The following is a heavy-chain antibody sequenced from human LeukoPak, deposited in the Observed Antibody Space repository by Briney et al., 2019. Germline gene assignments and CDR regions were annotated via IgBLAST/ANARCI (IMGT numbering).Heavy chain of an antibody. CDR2: ISSRTI. V-gene: IGHV3-69-1*01. D-gene: IGHD1-1*01. J-gene: IGHJ4*02. CDR3: VRDYRYAFDY. Sequence: GVSLRLSCAASGFSFTDYTMNWVRQGPGKGLKWVSHISSRTISYAESLKGRFTISRDNAKNSLYLQMNSLSAEDTAVYYCVRDYRYAFDYWGQGALVTVSS. CDR1: GFSFTDYT.